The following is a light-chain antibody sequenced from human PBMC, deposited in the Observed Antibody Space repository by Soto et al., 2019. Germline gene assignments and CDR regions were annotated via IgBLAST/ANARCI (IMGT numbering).Light chain of an antibody. CDR2: DNS. Sequence: QSVLTQPPSVSAAPGQKVTISCSGSSSNIGVKSVSWYQQLPRTAPKLRIYDNSERPSGIPDRFSASKSGTSATLGITGLQTGDEADYYCGSWDDRLSAVVFGGATKLTVL. CDR3: GSWDDRLSAVV. J-gene: IGLJ2*01. CDR1: SSNIGVKS. V-gene: IGLV1-51*01.